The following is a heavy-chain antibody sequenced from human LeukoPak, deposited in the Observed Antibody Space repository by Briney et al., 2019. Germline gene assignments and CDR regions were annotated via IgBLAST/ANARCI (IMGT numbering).Heavy chain of an antibody. CDR2: IHRGGNT. CDR3: ARDPGYGLGVDYGDY. CDR1: GFTVSGNY. J-gene: IGHJ4*02. V-gene: IGHV3-66*01. Sequence: GGSLRLSCSASGFTVSGNYMSWVRQAPGKGLEWLSVIHRGGNTYYADSVKGRLTISRDSSKNTVFLQMDSLRAEDTAVYYYARDPGYGLGVDYGDYWGQGTLVTVSS. D-gene: IGHD3-10*01.